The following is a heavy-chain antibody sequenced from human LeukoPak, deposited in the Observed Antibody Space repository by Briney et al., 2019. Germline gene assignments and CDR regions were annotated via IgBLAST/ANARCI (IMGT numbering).Heavy chain of an antibody. D-gene: IGHD5-12*01. CDR1: GFTFGTYT. V-gene: IGHV3-48*02. CDR3: ARNTGYDQRTDY. Sequence: QTGGSLRLSCAASGFTFGTYTMNWVRQAPGKGLEWVSYISSGSSTIYYADSVKGRFPISRDNAKNSLYLQMNSLRDEDTAVYYCARNTGYDQRTDYWGQGTLVTVSS. CDR2: ISSGSSTI. J-gene: IGHJ4*02.